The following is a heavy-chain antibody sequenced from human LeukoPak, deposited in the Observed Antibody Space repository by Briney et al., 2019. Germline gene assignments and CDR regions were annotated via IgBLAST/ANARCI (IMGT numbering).Heavy chain of an antibody. CDR2: ISTYNGNT. Sequence: ASVKVSCKASGYTFINYGISWVRQAPGQGLEWMGWISTYNGNTNYAQKLQGRVTMTTDTSTSTAYMELRSLRSDDTAVYYCARGAAAGRRNWFDPWGQGTLVTVSS. V-gene: IGHV1-18*01. D-gene: IGHD6-13*01. CDR3: ARGAAAGRRNWFDP. J-gene: IGHJ5*02. CDR1: GYTFINYG.